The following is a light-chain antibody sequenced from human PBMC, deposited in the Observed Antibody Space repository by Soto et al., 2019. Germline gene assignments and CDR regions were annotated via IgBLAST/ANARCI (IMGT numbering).Light chain of an antibody. J-gene: IGLJ1*01. V-gene: IGLV2-14*01. Sequence: QSALTQPASVSGSPGQSITISCTGTSSDVGGYNYVSWYQQHPGKAPKLMIYEVSNRPSGVSNRFSGSKSSNTASLTISGLQAEDEADYYCSSYTSSSTSVFGTGTKLTVL. CDR2: EVS. CDR1: SSDVGGYNY. CDR3: SSYTSSSTSV.